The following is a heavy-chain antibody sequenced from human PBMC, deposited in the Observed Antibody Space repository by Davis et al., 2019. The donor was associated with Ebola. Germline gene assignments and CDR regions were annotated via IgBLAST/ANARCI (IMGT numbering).Heavy chain of an antibody. J-gene: IGHJ3*02. CDR2: INPITGGT. V-gene: IGHV1-46*01. CDR1: GYRFTSYY. D-gene: IGHD3-22*01. Sequence: ASVKVSCKASGYRFTSYYMHWVRQAPGQGLEWMGIINPITGGTSYAQNFQVRVNMTRDTSTSTVHMELSSLRSEDTAVYYCAREGGRYYDSSGYAFDIWGQGTMVKVSS. CDR3: AREGGRYYDSSGYAFDI.